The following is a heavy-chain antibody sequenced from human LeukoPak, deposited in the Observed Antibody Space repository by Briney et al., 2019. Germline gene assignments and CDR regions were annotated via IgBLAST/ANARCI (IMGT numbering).Heavy chain of an antibody. D-gene: IGHD3-3*01. Sequence: SETLSLTCAVYGGSFSGYYWSWIRQPLGKGLEWIGEINHSGSTNYNPSLKSRVTISVDTSKNQFSLKLSSVTAADTAVYYCARGPGFFMDVWGQGTTVTVSS. CDR2: INHSGST. V-gene: IGHV4-34*01. CDR3: ARGPGFFMDV. J-gene: IGHJ6*02. CDR1: GGSFSGYY.